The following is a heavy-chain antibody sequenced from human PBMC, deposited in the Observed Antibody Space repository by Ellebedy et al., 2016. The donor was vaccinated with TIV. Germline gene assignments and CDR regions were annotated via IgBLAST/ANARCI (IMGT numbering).Heavy chain of an antibody. Sequence: ASVKVSCKASGYTFTSYGISWVRQAPGQGLEWMGWINPNSGGTNYAQKLQGRVTMTTDTSTSTAYMELSRLRSDDTAVYYCARANYGTRFDYWGQGTLVTVSS. D-gene: IGHD3-10*01. V-gene: IGHV1-18*01. CDR3: ARANYGTRFDY. J-gene: IGHJ4*02. CDR1: GYTFTSYG. CDR2: INPNSGGT.